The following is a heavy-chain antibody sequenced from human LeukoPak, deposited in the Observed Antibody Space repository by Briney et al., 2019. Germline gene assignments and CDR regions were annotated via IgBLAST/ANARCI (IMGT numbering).Heavy chain of an antibody. V-gene: IGHV1-18*01. D-gene: IGHD5-12*01. Sequence: ASVKVSCKASGYTXTSYGISGVRQAPGQGLEWMGWISAYNGNTNSAQNLQGRVTMTTDTSTSTAYMELRSLRSDDTAVCYCARDPDYLNLLYWGQGTLVTVSS. CDR3: ARDPDYLNLLY. CDR2: ISAYNGNT. CDR1: GYTXTSYG. J-gene: IGHJ4*02.